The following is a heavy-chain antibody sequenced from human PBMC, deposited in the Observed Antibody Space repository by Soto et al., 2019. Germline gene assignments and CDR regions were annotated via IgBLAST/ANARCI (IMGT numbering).Heavy chain of an antibody. J-gene: IGHJ5*02. V-gene: IGHV4-31*03. Sequence: TLSLTCTISGGSISSGGYYWSWIRQHPTEGLEWIGYIHNNGATYYNPSLSSRVTISADTSKTQFSLNVYSVTVAATAVYYCAREGAGSYWFDPWGQGVLVTFSS. CDR1: GGSISSGGYY. CDR2: IHNNGAT. CDR3: AREGAGSYWFDP. D-gene: IGHD3-10*01.